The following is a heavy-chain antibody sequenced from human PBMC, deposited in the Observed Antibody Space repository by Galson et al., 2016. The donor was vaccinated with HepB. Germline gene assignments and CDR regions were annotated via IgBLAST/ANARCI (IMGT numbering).Heavy chain of an antibody. D-gene: IGHD2-8*01. J-gene: IGHJ4*02. CDR3: ARDLGVHAGNY. CDR1: GFTFSSFS. V-gene: IGHV3-48*01. CDR2: ISRSGAAV. Sequence: SLRLSCAPSGFTFSSFSMHWVRQAPGKGLEWLSYISRSGAAVYYADSVRGRFTISRDNAKNSLFLQMNSLRVEDTAVYYCARDLGVHAGNYWGQGTLVSVSS.